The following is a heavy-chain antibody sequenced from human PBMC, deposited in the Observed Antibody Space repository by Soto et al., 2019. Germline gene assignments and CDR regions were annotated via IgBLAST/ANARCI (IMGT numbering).Heavy chain of an antibody. CDR2: MNPNRGNT. V-gene: IGHV1-8*01. J-gene: IGHJ4*02. CDR1: GYTFTSYD. D-gene: IGHD6-19*01. CDR3: SGGLRYRSGWHFDY. Sequence: QVQLVQSGAEVKKPGASVKVSCKASGYTFTSYDINWVRHATGQGLEWLGWMNPNRGNTGYAQKLQGRVTMTRNTTISTAYMELSSLRSEDTAVYYCSGGLRYRSGWHFDYWGQGTLVTVSS.